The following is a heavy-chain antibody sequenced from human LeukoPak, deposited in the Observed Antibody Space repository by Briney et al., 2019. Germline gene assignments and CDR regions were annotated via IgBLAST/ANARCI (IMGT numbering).Heavy chain of an antibody. CDR2: IWSDGTNK. CDR3: ARDGLWFGAPTHAFDI. J-gene: IGHJ3*02. D-gene: IGHD3-10*01. CDR1: GFTFGDYA. Sequence: PGGSLRLSCTASGFTFGDYAMSWFRQAPGKGLEWVAIIWSDGTNKYYEDSVKGRFTISRDNSKNTLYLQMNSLRVEDTAVYYCARDGLWFGAPTHAFDIWGQGTMVTVSS. V-gene: IGHV3-33*01.